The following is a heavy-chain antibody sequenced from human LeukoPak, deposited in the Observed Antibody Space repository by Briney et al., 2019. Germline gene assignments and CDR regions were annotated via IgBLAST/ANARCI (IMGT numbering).Heavy chain of an antibody. J-gene: IGHJ1*01. CDR1: GYTFTSYG. D-gene: IGHD2-2*01. CDR3: AREPGYCSSTSCQGYFQH. V-gene: IGHV1-18*01. Sequence: ASVKVSCKASGYTFTSYGISWVRQAPGQGLEWMGWISAYNGNTNYAQKLQGRVTMTTDTSTSTAYMELRSLRSDDTAVYYCAREPGYCSSTSCQGYFQHWGQGTLVTVSS. CDR2: ISAYNGNT.